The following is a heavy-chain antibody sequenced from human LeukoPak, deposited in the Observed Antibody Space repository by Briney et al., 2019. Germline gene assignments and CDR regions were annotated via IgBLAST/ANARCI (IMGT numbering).Heavy chain of an antibody. V-gene: IGHV1-2*04. D-gene: IGHD2-2*01. Sequence: ASVKVSCKASGYTYTGYYMHWVRQGPGQGLEWMGWINPNSGGTNYAQKFQGWVTMTRDTSISTAYMELSRLRSDDTAVYYCARDRLVRYCSSTSCSYYYYGMDVWGKGTTVTVSS. CDR3: ARDRLVRYCSSTSCSYYYYGMDV. J-gene: IGHJ6*04. CDR1: GYTYTGYY. CDR2: INPNSGGT.